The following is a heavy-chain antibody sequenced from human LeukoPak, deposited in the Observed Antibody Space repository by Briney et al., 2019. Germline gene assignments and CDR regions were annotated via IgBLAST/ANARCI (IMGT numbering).Heavy chain of an antibody. CDR3: ARVPAVAGRYYYYYYYMDV. J-gene: IGHJ6*03. V-gene: IGHV3-9*01. CDR2: ISWNSGSI. Sequence: GGSLRLSCAASGFTFDDYAMHWVRQAPGKGLEWVSGISWNSGSIGYADSVKGRFTISRDNAKNSLYLQMNSLRAEDTAVYYCARVPAVAGRYYYYYYYMDVWGKGTTVTVSS. CDR1: GFTFDDYA. D-gene: IGHD6-19*01.